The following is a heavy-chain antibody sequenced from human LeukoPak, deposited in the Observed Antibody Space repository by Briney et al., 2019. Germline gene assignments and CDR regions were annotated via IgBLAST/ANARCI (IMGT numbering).Heavy chain of an antibody. CDR1: GFTFSSYG. D-gene: IGHD2-21*02. Sequence: GRSLRLSCAASGFTFSSYGMHWVRQAPGKGLEWVALIWYDGSNKYYADSVKGRFTISRDNFKNTLYLQMNSLRAEDTAMYYCARVRIGGYCGGDCYSPDYWXXXTLVTVSS. J-gene: IGHJ4*01. CDR3: ARVRIGGYCGGDCYSPDY. CDR2: IWYDGSNK. V-gene: IGHV3-33*01.